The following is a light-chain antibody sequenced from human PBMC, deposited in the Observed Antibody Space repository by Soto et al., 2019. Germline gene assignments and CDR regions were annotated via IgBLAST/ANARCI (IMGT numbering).Light chain of an antibody. Sequence: EVVLPQSPGTLSFSPGERATLSCGASQSVTNNYLAWYQQTPDQAPRLLIFGASIRVTGIPDRFIGSGSGTDFTLTISRLEPEDCAVYYCQHYVTSLTTFGQGTKVDVK. CDR1: QSVTNNY. V-gene: IGKV3-20*01. CDR3: QHYVTSLTT. J-gene: IGKJ1*01. CDR2: GAS.